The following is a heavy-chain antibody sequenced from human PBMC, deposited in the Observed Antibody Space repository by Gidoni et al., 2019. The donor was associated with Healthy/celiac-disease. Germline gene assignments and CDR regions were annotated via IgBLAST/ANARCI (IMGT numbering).Heavy chain of an antibody. CDR1: GGSISSYY. D-gene: IGHD7-27*01. J-gene: IGHJ4*02. CDR3: ARATWGPFDY. Sequence: QVQLQESGPGLVKPSETLSLTCTVSGGSISSYYWSWIRQPPGKGLEWIGYIYYSGRNNYNPSLKSRVTISVDTSKNQFSLKLSSVTAADTAVYYCARATWGPFDYWGQGTLVTVSS. CDR2: IYYSGRN. V-gene: IGHV4-59*01.